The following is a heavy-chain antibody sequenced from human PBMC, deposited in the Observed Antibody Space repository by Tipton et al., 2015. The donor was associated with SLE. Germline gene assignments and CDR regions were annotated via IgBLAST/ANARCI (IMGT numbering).Heavy chain of an antibody. J-gene: IGHJ4*02. CDR1: GGSISSYY. V-gene: IGHV4-59*01. CDR2: IYYSGST. CDR3: ARARGSYWRGFDY. D-gene: IGHD1-26*01. Sequence: TLSLTCTVSGGSISSYYWSWIRQPPGKGLEWIGYIYYSGSTNYNPSLKSRVTISVDTSKNQFSLKLSSVTAADTAVYYCARARGSYWRGFDYWGQGTLVTVSS.